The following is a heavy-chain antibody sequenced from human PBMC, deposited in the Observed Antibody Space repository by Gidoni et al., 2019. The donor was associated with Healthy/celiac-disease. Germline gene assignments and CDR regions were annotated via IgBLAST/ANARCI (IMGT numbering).Heavy chain of an antibody. CDR1: DFPFSTYA. Sequence: EVQLLESGGGLVQPGGSLRLSCAASDFPFSTYAMSWVRQAPGKGLEWVSAISGRGGSTYYADSVKGRFTISRDNSKNTLYLQMNSLRAEDTAVYYCAKASYYYGSGSYDYFVYWGQGTLVTVSS. CDR3: AKASYYYGSGSYDYFVY. CDR2: ISGRGGST. D-gene: IGHD3-10*01. J-gene: IGHJ4*02. V-gene: IGHV3-23*01.